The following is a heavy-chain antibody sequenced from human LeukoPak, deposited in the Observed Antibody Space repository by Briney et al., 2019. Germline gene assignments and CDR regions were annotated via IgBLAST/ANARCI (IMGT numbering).Heavy chain of an antibody. CDR1: GFTFSSYA. V-gene: IGHV3-23*01. D-gene: IGHD3-3*01. CDR3: AKELSKYDFWSGYNTGRDDP. Sequence: GGSLRLSCAASGFTFSSYAMRWVRQAPGKGLEWVSAISGSGGSTYYADSVKGRFTISRDNSKNTLYLQMNSLRAEDEAGKRCAKELSKYDFWSGYNTGRDDPGGQGTLVTVSS. CDR2: ISGSGGST. J-gene: IGHJ1*01.